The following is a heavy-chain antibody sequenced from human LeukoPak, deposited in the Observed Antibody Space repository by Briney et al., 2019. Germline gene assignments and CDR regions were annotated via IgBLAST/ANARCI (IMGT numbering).Heavy chain of an antibody. D-gene: IGHD3-16*01. CDR2: IIPIFGTA. J-gene: IGHJ4*02. CDR1: GGTFSSYA. V-gene: IGHV1-69*13. CDR3: ARGYGGAMLNYFDY. Sequence: SVKVSCKASGGTFSSYAISWVRQAPGQGLEWMGGIIPIFGTANYAQKFQGRVTITADESTSTAYMELSSLRSEDTAVYYCARGYGGAMLNYFDYWGQGTLATVSS.